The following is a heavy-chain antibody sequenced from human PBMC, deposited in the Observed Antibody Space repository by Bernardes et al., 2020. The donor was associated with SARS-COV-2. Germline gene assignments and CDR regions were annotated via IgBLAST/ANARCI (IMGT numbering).Heavy chain of an antibody. CDR1: GFTFSSYA. Sequence: ESLFLSCAASGFTFSSYAMSWVRQAPGPGLAWVSAISGSGGSPYYADSVKGRFTISRDNSKNTLYLQMNSLRAEDTAVYYCAGYNWNDEPFDYWGQGTLVTVSS. D-gene: IGHD1-1*01. J-gene: IGHJ4*02. V-gene: IGHV3-23*01. CDR3: AGYNWNDEPFDY. CDR2: ISGSGGSP.